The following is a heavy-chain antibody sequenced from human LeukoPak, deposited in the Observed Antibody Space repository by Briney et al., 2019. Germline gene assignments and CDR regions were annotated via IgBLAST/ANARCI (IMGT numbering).Heavy chain of an antibody. CDR2: IHYSGSA. V-gene: IGHV4-59*08. CDR3: ARVGGSGKRNAFDI. Sequence: SETLSLTCTVSNGPINTYQWSWIRQPPGKGLEWIGNIHYSGSANYNPSLKSRVTISVDTSKNQFSLKLSSVTAADTAVYYCARVGGSGKRNAFDIWGQGTMVTVSS. CDR1: NGPINTYQ. J-gene: IGHJ3*02. D-gene: IGHD3-10*01.